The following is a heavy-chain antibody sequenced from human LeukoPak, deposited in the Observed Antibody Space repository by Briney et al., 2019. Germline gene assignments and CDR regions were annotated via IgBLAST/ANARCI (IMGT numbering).Heavy chain of an antibody. V-gene: IGHV4-31*03. Sequence: SEPLSLTCTVSGGSISSGGYYWSWIRQHPGKGLEWIGYIYYSGSTYYNPSLKSRVTISVDTSKNQFSLKLSSVTAADTAVYYCARDLKDTAMVFDYWGQGTLVPVSS. CDR3: ARDLKDTAMVFDY. CDR2: IYYSGST. D-gene: IGHD5-18*01. J-gene: IGHJ4*02. CDR1: GGSISSGGYY.